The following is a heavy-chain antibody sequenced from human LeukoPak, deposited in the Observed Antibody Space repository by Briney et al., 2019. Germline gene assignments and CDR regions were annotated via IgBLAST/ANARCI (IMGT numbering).Heavy chain of an antibody. D-gene: IGHD1-26*01. J-gene: IGHJ3*02. Sequence: QPGGSLRLSCAASGFTFSSYGMHWVRQAPGKGLEWVAVISYDGSNKYYADSVKGRFTISRDNSKNTVYLQMNRLRAEDTAVYYCARDLREHGVFDIWGQGTMVTVSS. V-gene: IGHV3-33*05. CDR1: GFTFSSYG. CDR3: ARDLREHGVFDI. CDR2: ISYDGSNK.